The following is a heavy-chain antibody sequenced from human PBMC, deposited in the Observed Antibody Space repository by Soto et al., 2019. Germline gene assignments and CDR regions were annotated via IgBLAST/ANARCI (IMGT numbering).Heavy chain of an antibody. D-gene: IGHD3-10*01. Sequence: GESLKISCKGSAYSFTSYWIVWVRQMSGKGLEWMGIIYPGDSDTRYSPSFQGQVTISADKSINTAYLQWSSLKASDTAMYYCARLAAAGITAYGRAVWGQGTTVTVSS. CDR1: AYSFTSYW. V-gene: IGHV5-51*01. CDR2: IYPGDSDT. CDR3: ARLAAAGITAYGRAV. J-gene: IGHJ6*02.